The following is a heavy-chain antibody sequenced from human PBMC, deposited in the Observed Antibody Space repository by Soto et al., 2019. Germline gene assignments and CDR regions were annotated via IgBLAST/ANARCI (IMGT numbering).Heavy chain of an antibody. J-gene: IGHJ3*02. CDR3: ARDQDISRAFDI. CDR2: IYYSGST. Sequence: PSETLSLTCTVSGGSISSYYWSWIRRPPGKGLEWIGYIYYSGSTNYNPSLKSRVTISVDTSKNQFSLKLSSVTAADTAVYYCARDQDISRAFDIWGQGTMVTVSS. V-gene: IGHV4-59*01. CDR1: GGSISSYY. D-gene: IGHD2-15*01.